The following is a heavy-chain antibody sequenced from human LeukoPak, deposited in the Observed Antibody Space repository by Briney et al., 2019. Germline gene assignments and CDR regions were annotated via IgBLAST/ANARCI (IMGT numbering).Heavy chain of an antibody. CDR2: IYWHDDK. V-gene: IGHV2-5*01. D-gene: IGHD3-22*01. J-gene: IGHJ4*02. CDR3: AHRVAHYYDSSGYHYVDDD. Sequence: SGATLVNPTQTLTLTCTFSWCSLSTSGAGVGWIRKPQGKAMEWLALIYWHDDKVYIPSQKTRITITKDTTKNQVVLTMPNMDPVDTATYYCAHRVAHYYDSSGYHYVDDDWGQGTLVTVSS. CDR1: WCSLSTSGAG.